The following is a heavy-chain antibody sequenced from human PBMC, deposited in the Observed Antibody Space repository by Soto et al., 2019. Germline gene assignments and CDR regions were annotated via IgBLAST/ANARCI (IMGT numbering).Heavy chain of an antibody. D-gene: IGHD2-2*01. J-gene: IGHJ4*02. Sequence: PSETLSLTCTVSGGSISSYYWSWIRQPPGKGLEWIGYIYYSGSTNYNPSLKSRVTISVDTSKNQFSLKLSSVTAADTAVYYCARGGLVGRISTSCYGYFDYWGQGTLVTVSS. CDR1: GGSISSYY. CDR3: ARGGLVGRISTSCYGYFDY. V-gene: IGHV4-59*01. CDR2: IYYSGST.